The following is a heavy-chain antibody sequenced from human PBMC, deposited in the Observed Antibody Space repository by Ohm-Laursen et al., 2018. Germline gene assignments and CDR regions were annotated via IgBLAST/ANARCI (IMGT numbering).Heavy chain of an antibody. J-gene: IGHJ4*02. V-gene: IGHV3-33*01. CDR3: ASRSPALDY. D-gene: IGHD2-2*01. CDR2: IWYDGSNK. CDR1: GFTFSSYG. Sequence: SLRLSCTASGFTFSSYGMHWVRQAPGKGLAWVAVIWYDGSNKYYADSVKGRFTISRDNTKNTLYLQMNSLRAEDTAVYYCASRSPALDYWGQGTPVTVSS.